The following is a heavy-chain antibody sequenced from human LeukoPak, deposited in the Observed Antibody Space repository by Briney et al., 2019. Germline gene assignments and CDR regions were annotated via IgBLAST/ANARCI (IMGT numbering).Heavy chain of an antibody. Sequence: TSETLTLMCAVSGGSMSSRNGWSWVRQPPGKGLEWIGEIYHSGSTNYNPSLKSRVPISVDKSKNQFSLKLSSVTAADTAVYYCASVAVTTYGMDVWGQGTTVTVS. CDR3: ASVAVTTYGMDV. CDR1: GGSMSSRNG. V-gene: IGHV4-4*02. CDR2: IYHSGST. D-gene: IGHD4-17*01. J-gene: IGHJ6*02.